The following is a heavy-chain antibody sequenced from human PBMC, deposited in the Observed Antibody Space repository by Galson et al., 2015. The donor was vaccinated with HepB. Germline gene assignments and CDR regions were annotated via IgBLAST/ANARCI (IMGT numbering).Heavy chain of an antibody. CDR1: GFTFSSYA. Sequence: SLRLSCAASGFTFSSYAMHWVRQAPGKGLEWVAVISYDGSNKYYADSVKGRFTISRDNSKNTLYLQMNSLRAEDTAVYYCARGQPWIQLWESVDYWGQGTLVTVSS. D-gene: IGHD5-18*01. CDR2: ISYDGSNK. J-gene: IGHJ4*02. CDR3: ARGQPWIQLWESVDY. V-gene: IGHV3-30-3*01.